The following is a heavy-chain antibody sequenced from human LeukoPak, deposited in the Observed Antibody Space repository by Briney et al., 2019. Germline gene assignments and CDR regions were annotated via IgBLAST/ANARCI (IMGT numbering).Heavy chain of an antibody. Sequence: SVKVPCKASGGTFSSYAISWVRQAPGQGLEWMGGIIPIFGTANYAQKFQGRVTITTDESTSTAYMELSSLRSEDTAVYYCARDQYCSSTSCYHYYYYGMDVWGQGTTVTVSS. D-gene: IGHD2-2*01. CDR2: IIPIFGTA. CDR3: ARDQYCSSTSCYHYYYYGMDV. J-gene: IGHJ6*02. CDR1: GGTFSSYA. V-gene: IGHV1-69*05.